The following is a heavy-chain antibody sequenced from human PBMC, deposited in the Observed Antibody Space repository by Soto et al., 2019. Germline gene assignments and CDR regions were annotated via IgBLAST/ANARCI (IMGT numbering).Heavy chain of an antibody. CDR3: AREYNWNSIYYGIDV. D-gene: IGHD1-20*01. V-gene: IGHV1-69*01. CDR2: IIPIFGTA. CDR1: GGIFSSYA. J-gene: IGHJ6*02. Sequence: QVQLMQSGAEVKKPGSSVKVSCKASGGIFSSYAISWVRQAPGQGLKWMGGIIPIFGTANYAQKFQGRVTITADESTSTAYMELSSLRSEDTAVYYCAREYNWNSIYYGIDVWGQGTTVTVSS.